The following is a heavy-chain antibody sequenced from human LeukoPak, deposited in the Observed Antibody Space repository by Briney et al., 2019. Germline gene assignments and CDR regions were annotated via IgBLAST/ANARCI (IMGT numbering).Heavy chain of an antibody. V-gene: IGHV3-48*03. CDR1: GFTFSSYE. CDR2: ISSSGSTI. Sequence: GGSLRLSCAASGFTFSSYEMNWVREAPGKGLEGGSYISSSGSTIYYADSVKGRFTISRDNAKNSLYLQMNSLRAEATAVYYCARDRDDSTTVTTPLYFDYWGQGTLVTVSS. D-gene: IGHD4-17*01. J-gene: IGHJ4*02. CDR3: ARDRDDSTTVTTPLYFDY.